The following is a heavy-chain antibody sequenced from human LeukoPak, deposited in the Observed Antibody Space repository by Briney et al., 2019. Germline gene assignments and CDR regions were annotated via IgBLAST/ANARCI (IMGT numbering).Heavy chain of an antibody. V-gene: IGHV1-2*02. CDR2: INPNSGGT. J-gene: IGHJ3*02. D-gene: IGHD3-3*01. CDR1: GYTFTSYD. Sequence: ASVKVSCKASGYTFTSYDINWVRQATGQGLEWMGWINPNSGGTNYAQKFQGRVTMTRDTSISTAYMELSRLRSDDTAVYYCATLSITIFGVVPPDAFDIWGQGTMVTVSS. CDR3: ATLSITIFGVVPPDAFDI.